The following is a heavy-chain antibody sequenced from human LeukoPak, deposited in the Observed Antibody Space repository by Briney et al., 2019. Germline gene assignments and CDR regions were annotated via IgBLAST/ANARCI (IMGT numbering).Heavy chain of an antibody. CDR3: ARGLYSNYYYYYMDV. Sequence: GGSLRLSCAASGFTFSSYWMSWVRQAPGKGLEWVANIKQDGSEKYYVDSVKGRFTISRDNAKNSLYLQMSSLRAEDTAVYYCARGLYSNYYYYYMDVWGKGTTVTVSS. J-gene: IGHJ6*03. D-gene: IGHD4-11*01. V-gene: IGHV3-7*01. CDR2: IKQDGSEK. CDR1: GFTFSSYW.